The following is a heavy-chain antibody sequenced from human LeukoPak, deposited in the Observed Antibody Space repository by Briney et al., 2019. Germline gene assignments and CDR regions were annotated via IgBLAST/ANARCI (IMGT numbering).Heavy chain of an antibody. J-gene: IGHJ6*03. CDR3: ARVSSYCRGGGCHLGHYYYYMDV. CDR2: INTSGST. Sequence: PSETLSLTCTVSGDSISSGNYYWSWIRQPAGKELEWIGRINTSGSTNYNPSLKSRVTISVDTSKNQFSLKLSSVTAADTALYYCARVSSYCRGGGCHLGHYYYYMDVWGKGTTVTVSS. CDR1: GDSISSGNYY. D-gene: IGHD2-15*01. V-gene: IGHV4-61*02.